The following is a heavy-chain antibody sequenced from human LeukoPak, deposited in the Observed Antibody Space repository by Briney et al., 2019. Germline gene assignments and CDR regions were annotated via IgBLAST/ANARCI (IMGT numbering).Heavy chain of an antibody. CDR1: GFTFDDYA. J-gene: IGHJ4*02. CDR3: AKGRLVGIAAAGIFDY. V-gene: IGHV3-9*03. Sequence: GRSLRLSCAASGFTFDDYAMHWVRQAPGKGLEWVSGISWNSGSIGYADSVKGRFTISRDNAKNSLYLQMNSLRAEDMALYYCAKGRLVGIAAAGIFDYWGQGTLVTVSS. D-gene: IGHD6-13*01. CDR2: ISWNSGSI.